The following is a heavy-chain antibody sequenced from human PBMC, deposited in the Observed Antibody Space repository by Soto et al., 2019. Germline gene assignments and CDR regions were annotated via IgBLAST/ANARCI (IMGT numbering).Heavy chain of an antibody. V-gene: IGHV3-7*03. Sequence: SLRLSCAASGFTFSNYWMTWVRQAPGKGLEWVANIRQDGSEGSYVDSVKGRFTISRDNAKVSLFLQMNSLRAEDTAVYYCARERGSKSMDVWGQGTKVTVS. D-gene: IGHD2-15*01. CDR2: IRQDGSEG. CDR3: ARERGSKSMDV. CDR1: GFTFSNYW. J-gene: IGHJ6*02.